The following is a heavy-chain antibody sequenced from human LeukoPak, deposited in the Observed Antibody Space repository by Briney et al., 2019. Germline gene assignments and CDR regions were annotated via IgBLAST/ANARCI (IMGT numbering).Heavy chain of an antibody. J-gene: IGHJ4*02. D-gene: IGHD4-17*01. Sequence: ASVKVSCKASGYTFTSYYMHWVRQAPGQGLEWMGLINPTGGSTGYAQKFQGRVTMTTDTSTSTAYMELRSLRSDDTAVYYCARVTQTDYDFDYWGQGTLVTVSS. CDR3: ARVTQTDYDFDY. CDR1: GYTFTSYY. V-gene: IGHV1-46*01. CDR2: INPTGGST.